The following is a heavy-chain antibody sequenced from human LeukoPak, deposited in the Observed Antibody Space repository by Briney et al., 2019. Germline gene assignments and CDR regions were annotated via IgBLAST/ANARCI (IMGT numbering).Heavy chain of an antibody. Sequence: ASVKVSCKASGYTFTSYDINWVRQATGQGLEWMGWMNPNSGNTGYAQKFQGRVTMARNTSISTAYMELSSLRSEDTAVYYCARENDPYCSSTSCYPDNWFDPWGQGTLVTVSS. D-gene: IGHD2-2*01. V-gene: IGHV1-8*01. CDR2: MNPNSGNT. CDR3: ARENDPYCSSTSCYPDNWFDP. CDR1: GYTFTSYD. J-gene: IGHJ5*02.